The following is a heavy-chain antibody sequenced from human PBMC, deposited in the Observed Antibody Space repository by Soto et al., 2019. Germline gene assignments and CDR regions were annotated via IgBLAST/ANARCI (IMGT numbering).Heavy chain of an antibody. CDR1: GGSFSGYD. D-gene: IGHD2-8*02. V-gene: IGHV4-34*01. CDR3: ARDKSTGLFDY. J-gene: IGHJ4*02. Sequence: QVQLQQWGAGLLKPSETLSLTCAVYGGSFSGYDWTWIRQPPGTGLEWIGEINHSGSTNYNPSLKSRVTISVDTSKNQFSLKLPSVTAADTAVYYCARDKSTGLFDYWGQGTLVTVSS. CDR2: INHSGST.